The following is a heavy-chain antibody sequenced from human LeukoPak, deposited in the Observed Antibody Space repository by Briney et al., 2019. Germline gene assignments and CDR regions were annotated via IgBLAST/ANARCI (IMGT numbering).Heavy chain of an antibody. CDR3: AKELPSSDMWYCSSTSCNYGIHV. V-gene: IGHV3-30*18. Sequence: GGSLRLSCAASGFTFSSYGMHWVRQAPGKGLEWVAVISYDGSNKYYADSVKGRFTISRDNSKNTLYLQMNSLRAEDTAVYYCAKELPSSDMWYCSSTSCNYGIHVWRQ. CDR1: GFTFSSYG. J-gene: IGHJ6*02. D-gene: IGHD2-2*01. CDR2: ISYDGSNK.